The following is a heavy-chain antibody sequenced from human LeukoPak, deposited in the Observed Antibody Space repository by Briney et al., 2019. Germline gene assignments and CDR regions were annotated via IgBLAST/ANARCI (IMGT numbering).Heavy chain of an antibody. V-gene: IGHV3-30*18. CDR1: GFTFSNYD. D-gene: IGHD1-7*01. CDR2: ISYDGSNK. J-gene: IGHJ4*02. Sequence: GSLRLSCAASGFTFSNYDMHWVRQAPGKGLEWVAVISYDGSNKYYADSVKGRFTISRDNSKNTVYLQMNSLRAEDTAVYYCAKDREGTTFDNWGQGTLVTVSS. CDR3: AKDREGTTFDN.